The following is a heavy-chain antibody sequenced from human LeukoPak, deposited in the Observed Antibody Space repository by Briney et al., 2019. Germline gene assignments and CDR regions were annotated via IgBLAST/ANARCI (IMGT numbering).Heavy chain of an antibody. V-gene: IGHV1-2*02. CDR3: ARDVGEYCSSTNCYASHY. D-gene: IGHD2-2*01. CDR2: INPNSGDT. J-gene: IGHJ4*02. Sequence: GASVKVSCKASGYIFTGYYMHWVRQAPGQGLEWMGWINPNSGDTNYAQKFQGRVTMTRDTSISTAYMELSRLRSDDTAVYYCARDVGEYCSSTNCYASHYWGQGTLVTVSS. CDR1: GYIFTGYY.